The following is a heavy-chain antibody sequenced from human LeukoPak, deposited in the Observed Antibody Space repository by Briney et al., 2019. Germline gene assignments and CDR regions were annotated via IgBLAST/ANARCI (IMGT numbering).Heavy chain of an antibody. CDR2: ISAYNGNT. V-gene: IGHV1-18*04. CDR1: GYTFTSYY. CDR3: ARSPYCSSTSCYWFDP. Sequence: ASVKVSCKASGYTFTSYYMHWVRQAPGQGLEWMGWISAYNGNTNYAQKLQGRVTMTTDTSTSTAYMELRSLRSDDTAVYYCARSPYCSSTSCYWFDPWGQGTLVTVSS. J-gene: IGHJ5*02. D-gene: IGHD2-2*01.